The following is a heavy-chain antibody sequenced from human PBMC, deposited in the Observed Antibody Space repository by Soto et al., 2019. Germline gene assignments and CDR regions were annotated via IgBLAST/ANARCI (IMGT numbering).Heavy chain of an antibody. CDR3: ARGQGAYYDILTGSERSNWFDP. J-gene: IGHJ5*02. D-gene: IGHD3-9*01. CDR1: GGSISSGDYY. Sequence: SETLSLTCTVSGGSISSGDYYWSWIRQPPGKGLEWIGYIYYSGSTNYNPSLKSRVTISVDTSKNQFSLKLSSVTAADTAVYYCARGQGAYYDILTGSERSNWFDPWGQGTLVTVSS. CDR2: IYYSGST. V-gene: IGHV4-61*08.